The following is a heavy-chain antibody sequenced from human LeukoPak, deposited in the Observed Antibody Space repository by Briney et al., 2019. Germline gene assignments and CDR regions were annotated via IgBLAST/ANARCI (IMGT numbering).Heavy chain of an antibody. J-gene: IGHJ6*02. CDR1: GFTFSSYE. CDR3: ARAQDITNYYYALDV. D-gene: IGHD2-15*01. Sequence: GGSLRLSCEASGFTFSSYEMNWVRQAPGRGLDWVSYISRGGTTTSYAASVRGRFTVSRDNAKNSLYLQVSSLRAEDTAIYYCARAQDITNYYYALDVWGRGTTVTVSS. CDR2: ISRGGTTT. V-gene: IGHV3-48*03.